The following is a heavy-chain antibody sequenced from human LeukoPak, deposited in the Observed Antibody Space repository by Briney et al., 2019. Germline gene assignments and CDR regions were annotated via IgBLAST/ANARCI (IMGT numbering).Heavy chain of an antibody. CDR1: GFTFSSYA. D-gene: IGHD3-9*01. CDR3: AREQTSVLRYFDWLSDQEQIDY. V-gene: IGHV3-30*04. Sequence: GGSLRLSCAASGFTFSSYAMHWVRQAPGKGLEWVAVISYDGSNKYYADSVKGRFTISRDNSKNTLYLQMNSLRAEDTAVYYCAREQTSVLRYFDWLSDQEQIDYWGQGTLVTVSS. J-gene: IGHJ4*02. CDR2: ISYDGSNK.